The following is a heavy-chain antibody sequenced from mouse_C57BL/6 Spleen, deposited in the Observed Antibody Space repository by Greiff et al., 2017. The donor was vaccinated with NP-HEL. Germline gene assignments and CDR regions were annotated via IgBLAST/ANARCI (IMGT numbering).Heavy chain of an antibody. CDR3: VIQDYRSSVYAMDY. Sequence: DVHLVESGGGLVQPKGSLKLSCAASGFSFNTYAMNWVRQAPGKGLEWVARIRSKSNNYATYYADTVKDRFTISRDDSESMLYLQMNNLKTEDTAMHYCVIQDYRSSVYAMDYWGQGTSVTVSS. CDR1: GFSFNTYA. CDR2: IRSKSNNYAT. J-gene: IGHJ4*01. D-gene: IGHD1-1*01. V-gene: IGHV10-1*01.